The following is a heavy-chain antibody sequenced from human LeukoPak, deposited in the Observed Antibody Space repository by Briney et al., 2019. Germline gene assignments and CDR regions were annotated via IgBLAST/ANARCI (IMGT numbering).Heavy chain of an antibody. CDR3: TSDYFDSSGYRYYFNY. V-gene: IGHV3-74*01. CDR1: GFTFTSYW. J-gene: IGHJ4*02. CDR2: INSDGSST. Sequence: PGGSLRLSCAVSGFTFTSYWMNWVRQAPGKGLVWVSRINSDGSSTSYADSVKGRFTISRDNAKNTLYLQMNSLRAEDTAVYYCTSDYFDSSGYRYYFNYWGQGTLVTVSS. D-gene: IGHD3-22*01.